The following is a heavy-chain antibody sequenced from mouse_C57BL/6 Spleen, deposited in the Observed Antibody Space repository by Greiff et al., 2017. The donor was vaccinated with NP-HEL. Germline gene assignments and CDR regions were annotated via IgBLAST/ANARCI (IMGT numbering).Heavy chain of an antibody. Sequence: EVMLVESGGGLVKPGGSLKLSCAASGFTFSSYTMSWVRQTPEKRLAWVATISGGGGNTYYPDSVKGRFTISRDNAKNTLYLQMSSLRSEDTALYYCARTYDGYYENYYAMDYWGQGTSVTVSS. J-gene: IGHJ4*01. D-gene: IGHD2-3*01. CDR1: GFTFSSYT. V-gene: IGHV5-9*01. CDR2: ISGGGGNT. CDR3: ARTYDGYYENYYAMDY.